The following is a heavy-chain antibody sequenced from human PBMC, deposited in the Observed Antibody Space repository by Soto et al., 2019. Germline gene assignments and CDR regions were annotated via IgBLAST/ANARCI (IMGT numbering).Heavy chain of an antibody. D-gene: IGHD3-22*01. CDR2: IIPIFGTA. CDR1: GGSFSSYA. Sequence: GASVKVSCKASGGSFSSYAISWVRQAPGQGLEWMGGIIPIFGTANYAQKFQGRVTITADESTSTAYMELSSLRSEDTAVYYCARLYYYDSSYYYYGMDVSGQGTTVTVSS. V-gene: IGHV1-69*13. J-gene: IGHJ6*02. CDR3: ARLYYYDSSYYYYGMDV.